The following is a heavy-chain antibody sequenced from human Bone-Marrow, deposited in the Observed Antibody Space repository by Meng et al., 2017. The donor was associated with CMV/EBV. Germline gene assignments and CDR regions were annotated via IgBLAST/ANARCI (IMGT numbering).Heavy chain of an antibody. Sequence: GGSLRLSCAASGFTVSSNYMSWVRQAPGKGLEWVSSISSSSSYIYYADSVKGRFTISRDNAKNSLYLQMNSLRAEDMALYYCAKDHTHGTTGGMDVWGQGTTVTVSS. CDR2: ISSSSSYI. D-gene: IGHD1-14*01. V-gene: IGHV3-21*04. J-gene: IGHJ6*02. CDR3: AKDHTHGTTGGMDV. CDR1: GFTVSSNY.